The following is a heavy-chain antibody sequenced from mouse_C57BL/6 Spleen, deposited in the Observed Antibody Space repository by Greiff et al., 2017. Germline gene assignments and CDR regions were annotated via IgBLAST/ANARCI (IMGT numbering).Heavy chain of an antibody. Sequence: QVQLQQSGPELVKPGASVKISCKASGYAFSSSWMNWVKQRPGKGLEWIGRIYPGDGDTNYNGKFKGKATLTADKSSSTAYMQLSSLTSEDSAVYFCARRGVVPFAYWGQGTLVTVSA. CDR1: GYAFSSSW. CDR3: ARRGVVPFAY. D-gene: IGHD1-1*01. J-gene: IGHJ3*01. CDR2: IYPGDGDT. V-gene: IGHV1-82*01.